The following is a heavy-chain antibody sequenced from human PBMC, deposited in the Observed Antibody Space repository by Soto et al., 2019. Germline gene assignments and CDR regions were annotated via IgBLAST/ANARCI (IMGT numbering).Heavy chain of an antibody. Sequence: QVQLVQSGAEVKKPGSSVKVSCKASGGTFSSYAISWVRQAPGQGLEWMGGIIPIFGTANYAQKFQGRVTITADESTSTAYMELSSLRSEDTAVYYCARPEDTVVTPTGYYYYYGMDVWGQGTTVTVSS. CDR2: IIPIFGTA. CDR1: GGTFSSYA. CDR3: ARPEDTVVTPTGYYYYYGMDV. J-gene: IGHJ6*02. D-gene: IGHD2-15*01. V-gene: IGHV1-69*12.